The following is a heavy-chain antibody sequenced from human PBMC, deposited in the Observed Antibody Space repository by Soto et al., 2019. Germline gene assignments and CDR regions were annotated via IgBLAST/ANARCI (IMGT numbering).Heavy chain of an antibody. J-gene: IGHJ6*02. CDR3: ASLTRGGGMDV. Sequence: QVQLVESGGGVVQPGRSLRLSCAASGFTFSSYAMHWVRQAPGKGLEWVAVISYDGSNKYYADSVKGRFTISRDNSKNTLYLQMNSLRAEDTAVYYCASLTRGGGMDVWGQGTTVTVSS. CDR2: ISYDGSNK. CDR1: GFTFSSYA. V-gene: IGHV3-30-3*01. D-gene: IGHD3-16*01.